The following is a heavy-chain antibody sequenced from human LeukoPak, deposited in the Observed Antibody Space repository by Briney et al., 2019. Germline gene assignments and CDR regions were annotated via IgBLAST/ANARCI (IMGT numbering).Heavy chain of an antibody. D-gene: IGHD3-3*01. V-gene: IGHV1-18*01. CDR3: ARGAHYDFWSGNIFGP. CDR1: GYTFTSYG. J-gene: IGHJ5*02. Sequence: GALVKVSCKASGYTFTSYGISWVRQAPGQGLEWMGWISTYNGNTNYAQKLQGRVTMTTDTSTSTAYMELRSLRSDDTAVYYCARGAHYDFWSGNIFGPWGQGTLVTVSS. CDR2: ISTYNGNT.